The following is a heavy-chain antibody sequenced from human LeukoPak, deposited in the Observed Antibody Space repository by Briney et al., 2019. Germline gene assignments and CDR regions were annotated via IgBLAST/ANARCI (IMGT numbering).Heavy chain of an antibody. Sequence: GGSLRLSCAASGFTFSDYGIHWVRQAPGKGLEWVAVLSPHANYEYYADSVQGRFAISRDDSKNTVYLQMNSLRAEDTAVYYCAPLSSGYWGQGTLVTVSS. J-gene: IGHJ4*02. CDR3: APLSSGY. CDR2: LSPHANYE. V-gene: IGHV3-30*02. CDR1: GFTFSDYG. D-gene: IGHD3-10*01.